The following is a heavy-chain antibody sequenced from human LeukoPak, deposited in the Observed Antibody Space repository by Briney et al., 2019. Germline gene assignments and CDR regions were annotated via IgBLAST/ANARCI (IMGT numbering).Heavy chain of an antibody. Sequence: GASVKVSCKASGYTFTGYYMHWVRQAPGQGLEWMGWINPNSGGTNYAQKFQGRVTMTRDTSTSTAYMELSRLRSDDTAVYYCARDRHTARIYYYYYYYMDVWGKGTTVTVSS. CDR2: INPNSGGT. V-gene: IGHV1-2*02. J-gene: IGHJ6*03. CDR3: ARDRHTARIYYYYYYYMDV. CDR1: GYTFTGYY. D-gene: IGHD5-18*01.